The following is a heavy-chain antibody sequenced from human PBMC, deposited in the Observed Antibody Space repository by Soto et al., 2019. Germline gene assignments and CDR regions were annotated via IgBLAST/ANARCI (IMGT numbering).Heavy chain of an antibody. CDR3: AKDTVEYSSFYGMDV. D-gene: IGHD6-6*01. Sequence: PGWSLRLSCAASGFTFSSYGMHWVRQAPGKGLEWVAVISYDGSNKYYADSVKGRFTISRDNSKNTLYLQMNSLRAEDTAVYYCAKDTVEYSSFYGMDVWGQGTTVTVSS. CDR2: ISYDGSNK. J-gene: IGHJ6*02. CDR1: GFTFSSYG. V-gene: IGHV3-30*18.